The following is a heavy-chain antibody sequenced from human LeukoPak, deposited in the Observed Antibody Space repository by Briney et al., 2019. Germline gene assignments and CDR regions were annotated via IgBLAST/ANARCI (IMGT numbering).Heavy chain of an antibody. Sequence: PSETLSLTCAVSGYSISSGYYWGGIRQPPGKGLEWIGSIYHSGSTYYNPSLKSRVTISVDTSKNQFSLKLSSVTAADTAVYYCARDIGNGGSFSFDYWGQGTLVTVSS. CDR1: GYSISSGYY. CDR2: IYHSGST. V-gene: IGHV4-38-2*02. CDR3: ARDIGNGGSFSFDY. J-gene: IGHJ4*02. D-gene: IGHD1-26*01.